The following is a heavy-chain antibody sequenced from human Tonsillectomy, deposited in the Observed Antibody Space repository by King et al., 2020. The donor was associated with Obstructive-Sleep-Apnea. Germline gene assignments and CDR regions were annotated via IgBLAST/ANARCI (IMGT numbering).Heavy chain of an antibody. D-gene: IGHD3-3*01. J-gene: IGHJ6*02. CDR2: IYYSGST. CDR3: AGGGTTIFGVVDGLDV. CDR1: GGSISSSSYY. V-gene: IGHV4-39*07. Sequence: LQLQESGPGLVKPSETLSLTCSVSGGSISSSSYYWGWIRQPPGKGLEWIWTIYYSGSTYYNPPLMSRDTISVDTSQNQFSLTLSPVTAADTAVYYRAGGGTTIFGVVDGLDVWGQGTTVTVSS.